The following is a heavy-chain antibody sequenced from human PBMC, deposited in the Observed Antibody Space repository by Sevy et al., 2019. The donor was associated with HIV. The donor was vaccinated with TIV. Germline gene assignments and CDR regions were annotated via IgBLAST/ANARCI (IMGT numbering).Heavy chain of an antibody. CDR2: IKPDGSEG. V-gene: IGHV3-7*01. CDR3: TRCSVAGPGDY. Sequence: GGSLRLSCAASGFTFSSYWMAWVRQPPGKGLEWVANIKPDGSEGYYVASVKGRFTISRDNAKNSLYLQLDSLRAEDMAVYYCTRCSVAGPGDYWGQGTLVTVSS. CDR1: GFTFSSYW. D-gene: IGHD6-19*01. J-gene: IGHJ4*02.